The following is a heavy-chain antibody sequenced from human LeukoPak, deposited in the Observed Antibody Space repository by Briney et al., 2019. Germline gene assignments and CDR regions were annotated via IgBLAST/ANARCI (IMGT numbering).Heavy chain of an antibody. CDR2: IHYSGRT. CDR3: ARPPGFSTSFWD. CDR1: GGSISGTSYY. Sequence: SETLSLTCTVSGGSISGTSYYWGCIRQPPGKGPEWIGSIHYSGRTYYKPSLKSRVTISVDTSKNQFSLKLTSVNSADTAVYYCARPPGFSTSFWDWGQGTLVTVSS. V-gene: IGHV4-39*01. D-gene: IGHD2-2*01. J-gene: IGHJ4*02.